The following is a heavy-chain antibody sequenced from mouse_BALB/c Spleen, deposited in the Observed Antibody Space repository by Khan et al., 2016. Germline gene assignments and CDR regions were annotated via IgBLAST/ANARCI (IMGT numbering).Heavy chain of an antibody. V-gene: IGHV5-4*02. CDR2: ISDGGSYT. J-gene: IGHJ1*01. CDR1: GFTFSDYY. CDR3: ARDLNWYVDV. Sequence: EVELVESGGGLVKPGGSLTLSCAASGFTFSDYYMYWVRQTPEKRLEWVATISDGGSYTYYPDSVKGRFTISRDNAKNNLYLQMSSLKSEDAATYYCARDLNWYVDVWGAGTTVTVSS.